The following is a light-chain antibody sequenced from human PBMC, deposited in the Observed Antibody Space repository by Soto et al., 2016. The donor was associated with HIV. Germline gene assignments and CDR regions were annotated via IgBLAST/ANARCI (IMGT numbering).Light chain of an antibody. V-gene: IGLV3-21*03. CDR1: NIGSKS. J-gene: IGLJ3*02. CDR2: DDS. CDR3: QVWDTSSHHVV. Sequence: SYELTRPPSVSVAPGKTARITCGGSNIGSKSVHWYQQRPGQAPVLVVYDDSDRPLGIPERFSGSNSGNTATLTISRVETGDEADYYCQVWDTSSHHVVFGGGTKVTVL.